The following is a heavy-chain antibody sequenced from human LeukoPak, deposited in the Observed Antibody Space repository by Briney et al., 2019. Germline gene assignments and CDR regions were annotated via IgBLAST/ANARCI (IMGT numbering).Heavy chain of an antibody. V-gene: IGHV4-31*03. CDR3: ARGRITMVRGVPYFDY. Sequence: SETLSLTCTVSGGSISSGGYYWSWIRQHPGKGLEWIAYIYYSGSTYYNPSLKSRVTISVDTSKNQFSLKLSSVTAADTAVHYCARGRITMVRGVPYFDYWGQGTLVTVSS. CDR1: GGSISSGGYY. D-gene: IGHD3-10*01. J-gene: IGHJ4*02. CDR2: IYYSGST.